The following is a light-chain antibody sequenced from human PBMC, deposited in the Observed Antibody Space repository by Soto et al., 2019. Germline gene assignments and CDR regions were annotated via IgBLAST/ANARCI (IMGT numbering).Light chain of an antibody. J-gene: IGKJ1*01. Sequence: SHMTHSRSCLSASLGDIVTIYCRASQGIGNALGWYQQKPGKPPKVLIYGASNLQSGVPPRFSGSGSGTDFTLAISSLQPQDSATYYCLQDINYPWTFGQGTKV. CDR3: LQDINYPWT. CDR1: QGIGNA. V-gene: IGKV1-6*01. CDR2: GAS.